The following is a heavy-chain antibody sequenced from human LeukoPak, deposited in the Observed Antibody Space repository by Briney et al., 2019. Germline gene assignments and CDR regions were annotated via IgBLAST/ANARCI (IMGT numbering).Heavy chain of an antibody. CDR3: AKNPHTGYSFDY. CDR1: GFTFSSYA. D-gene: IGHD5-18*01. J-gene: IGHJ4*02. Sequence: GGSLRLSCVFSGFTFSSYAMSWVRQAPGKGLEWVSSLSGSGGSTYYAASVKGRFTISRDNSKNTLYLQMNSLRVEDTAVYYCAKNPHTGYSFDYWGQGTLVTVSS. CDR2: LSGSGGST. V-gene: IGHV3-23*01.